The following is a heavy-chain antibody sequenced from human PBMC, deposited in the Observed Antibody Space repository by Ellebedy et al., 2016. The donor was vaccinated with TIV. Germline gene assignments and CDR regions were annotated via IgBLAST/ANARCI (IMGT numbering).Heavy chain of an antibody. CDR2: IYSGGST. D-gene: IGHD3-10*01. J-gene: IGHJ4*02. Sequence: GESLKISXAASGFTVSSNYMSWVRQAPGKGLEWVSVIYSGGSTYYADSVKGRFTISRDNSKNTLYLQMNSLRAEDTAVYYCAREPGITRESYFDYWGQGTLVTVSS. CDR1: GFTVSSNY. V-gene: IGHV3-66*02. CDR3: AREPGITRESYFDY.